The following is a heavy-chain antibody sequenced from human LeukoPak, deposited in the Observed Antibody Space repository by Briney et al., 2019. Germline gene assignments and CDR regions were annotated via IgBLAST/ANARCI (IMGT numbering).Heavy chain of an antibody. J-gene: IGHJ4*02. CDR1: GFIVSSNY. Sequence: PGGSLRLSCAASGFIVSSNYMSWVRQAPGGGLEWVAVISYDGSNKYYVDSVKGRFTISRDNSKNIVHLQMNSLRAEDTAVYYCAKASEPESGHYYFDYWGQGTLVTVSP. CDR2: ISYDGSNK. CDR3: AKASEPESGHYYFDY. D-gene: IGHD2-21*02. V-gene: IGHV3-30*18.